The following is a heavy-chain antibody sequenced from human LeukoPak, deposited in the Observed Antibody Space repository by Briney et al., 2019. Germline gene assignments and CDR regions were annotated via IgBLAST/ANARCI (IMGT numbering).Heavy chain of an antibody. D-gene: IGHD2-2*02. CDR1: GGSISSSSYY. Sequence: SETLSLTCTVSGGSISSSSYYWGWIRQPPGKGLEWIGSIYYSGSTYYNPSLKSRVTISVDTSKNQFSLKLSSVTAADTAVYYCARLDCSSTSCYTEEYYYYMAVWGKGTTVTVSS. CDR3: ARLDCSSTSCYTEEYYYYMAV. J-gene: IGHJ6*03. CDR2: IYYSGST. V-gene: IGHV4-39*01.